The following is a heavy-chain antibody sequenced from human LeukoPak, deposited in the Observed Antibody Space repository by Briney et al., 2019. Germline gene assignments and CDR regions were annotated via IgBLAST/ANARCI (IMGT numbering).Heavy chain of an antibody. CDR2: IKPDGSEA. D-gene: IGHD3-22*01. J-gene: IGHJ3*02. CDR3: ARDHSYYFDTTSYYYDAFDI. Sequence: GGSLRLSCAASGFIFSNYWMSWVRQAPGKGLEWVANIKPDGSEAHYVDSVKGRFTISRDNAKNSLYLQMNSLRAEDAAVFYCARDHSYYFDTTSYYYDAFDIWGQGTMVTVSS. V-gene: IGHV3-7*04. CDR1: GFIFSNYW.